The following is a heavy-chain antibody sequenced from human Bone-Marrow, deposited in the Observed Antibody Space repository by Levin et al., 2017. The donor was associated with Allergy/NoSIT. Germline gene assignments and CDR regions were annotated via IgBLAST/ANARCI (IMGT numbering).Heavy chain of an antibody. J-gene: IGHJ6*02. Sequence: GESLKISCAASGFTFSGAWLNWVRQAPGKGLEWVGRLKSKTDSGTTDYAAPVKGRFTISRDDSKNTLYLQMNNLKTEDTAVYYCSTVRYCTSGVCYARYYYYYGMDVWGQGTTVTVSS. V-gene: IGHV3-15*07. CDR3: STVRYCTSGVCYARYYYYYGMDV. CDR1: GFTFSGAW. CDR2: LKSKTDSGTT. D-gene: IGHD2-8*01.